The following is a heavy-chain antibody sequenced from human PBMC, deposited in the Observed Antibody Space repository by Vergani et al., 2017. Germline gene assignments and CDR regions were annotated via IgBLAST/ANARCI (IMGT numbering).Heavy chain of an antibody. D-gene: IGHD2-2*01. CDR3: ARRFQLLFAFDI. J-gene: IGHJ3*02. CDR2: ISSSSSYT. CDR1: GFTFSDYY. Sequence: QVQLVESGGGLVKPGGPLRLSCAASGFTFSDYYMSWIRQAPGKGLEWVSYISSSSSYTNYADSVKGRFTISRDNAKNSLYLQMNSLRAEDTAVYYCARRFQLLFAFDIWGQGTMVTVSS. V-gene: IGHV3-11*05.